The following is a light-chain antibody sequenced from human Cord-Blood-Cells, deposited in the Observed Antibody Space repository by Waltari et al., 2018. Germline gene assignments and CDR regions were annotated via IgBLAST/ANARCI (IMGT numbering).Light chain of an antibody. CDR3: SSYTSSSTWV. J-gene: IGLJ3*02. CDR1: SSDVGGYNY. V-gene: IGLV2-14*01. CDR2: DVS. Sequence: QSALTQPASVSGSPGQSITIACTGTSSDVGGYNYVSWYQQHPGKAPKPMIYDVSKRPSGVSNRFPGSKSGNPASLTSSGLQAEDAADYSCSSYTSSSTWVFGGGTKLTVL.